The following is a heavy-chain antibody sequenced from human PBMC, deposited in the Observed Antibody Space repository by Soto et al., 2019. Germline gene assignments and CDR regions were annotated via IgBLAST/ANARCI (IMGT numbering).Heavy chain of an antibody. V-gene: IGHV1-18*01. D-gene: IGHD2-21*02. CDR2: ISAYNGNT. Sequence: QVQLVQSGPELKKPGASVNVSCKASGYTFTTYSIAWVRQVPGHGPEWMGWISAYNGNTNYIQRLQGGITMTRDTSTTTSHMQLRGLRPDDTAVYYCARAVYGGDSGSWYLDLWGRGTLVTVSS. J-gene: IGHJ2*01. CDR1: GYTFTTYS. CDR3: ARAVYGGDSGSWYLDL.